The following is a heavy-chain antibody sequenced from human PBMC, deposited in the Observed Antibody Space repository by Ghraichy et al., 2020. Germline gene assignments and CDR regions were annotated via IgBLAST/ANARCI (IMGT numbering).Heavy chain of an antibody. CDR1: GFTFSNYA. J-gene: IGHJ3*02. Sequence: LSLTCAASGFTFSNYAMHWVRQAPGKGLEWVAVISYTGSKKQYADSVKGRFTISRDNSKNTLYVQMSSLRDEDTAIYYCTKGTGGIAAAGEAFDIWGQGTMVTVSS. CDR2: ISYTGSKK. CDR3: TKGTGGIAAAGEAFDI. D-gene: IGHD6-13*01. V-gene: IGHV3-30*18.